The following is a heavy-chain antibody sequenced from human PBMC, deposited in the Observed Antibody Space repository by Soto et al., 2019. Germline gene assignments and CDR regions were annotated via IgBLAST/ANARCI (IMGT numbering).Heavy chain of an antibody. CDR2: INPNSGGT. CDR3: AREKPLGYCSSTSCLGDYYYGMDV. J-gene: IGHJ6*02. D-gene: IGHD2-2*01. Sequence: GASVKVSCKASGYTFTGYYMHWVRQAPGQGLEWMGWINPNSGGTNYAQKFQGRVTVTRDTSISTAYMELSRLRSDDTAVYYCAREKPLGYCSSTSCLGDYYYGMDVWGQGTTVTVSS. CDR1: GYTFTGYY. V-gene: IGHV1-2*02.